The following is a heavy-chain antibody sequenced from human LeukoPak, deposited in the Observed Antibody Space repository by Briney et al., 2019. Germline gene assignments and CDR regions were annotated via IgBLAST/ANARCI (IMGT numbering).Heavy chain of an antibody. V-gene: IGHV1-8*02. D-gene: IGHD5-18*01. Sequence: AASVKVSCKASGGTFSSYAISWVRQATGQGLEWMGWMNPNSGNTGYAQKFQGRVTMTRNTSISTAYMELSSLRSEDTAVYYCARGEIQLWSRYYFDYWGQGTLVTVSS. CDR2: MNPNSGNT. CDR1: GGTFSSYA. J-gene: IGHJ4*02. CDR3: ARGEIQLWSRYYFDY.